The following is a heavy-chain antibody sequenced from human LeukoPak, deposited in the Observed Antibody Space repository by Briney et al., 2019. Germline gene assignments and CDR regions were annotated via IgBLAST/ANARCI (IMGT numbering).Heavy chain of an antibody. CDR2: ISSNGDNT. Sequence: GGSLRLSCAASGFTFSSFAMHWVRQAPGKGLEYVSAISSNGDNTYYANSVKGRFTISRDNSKNTLYLQMASLRGEDAAVYYCARAPREGFSGSYHDYWGQGTLVTVSS. CDR1: GFTFSSFA. CDR3: ARAPREGFSGSYHDY. J-gene: IGHJ4*02. D-gene: IGHD1-26*01. V-gene: IGHV3-64*01.